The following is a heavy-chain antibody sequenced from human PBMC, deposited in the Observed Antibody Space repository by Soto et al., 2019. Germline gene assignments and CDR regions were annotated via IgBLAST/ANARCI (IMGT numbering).Heavy chain of an antibody. J-gene: IGHJ4*02. Sequence: QVQLVQSGAEVKKPGSSVKVSCTASGGTFNFYTINWVRQAPGQRPEWVGRVNPIVGMSSSASKYQGRVNMTADKSTSKAYMGLTGLKSEDTAVYYCATSYGSGSTHFDSWGQGTLVTVSS. CDR2: VNPIVGMS. V-gene: IGHV1-69*02. CDR1: GGTFNFYT. D-gene: IGHD3-10*01. CDR3: ATSYGSGSTHFDS.